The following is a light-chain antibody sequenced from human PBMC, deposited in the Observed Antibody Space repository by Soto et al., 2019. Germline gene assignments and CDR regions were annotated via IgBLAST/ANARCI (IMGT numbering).Light chain of an antibody. CDR1: QSISSW. CDR2: KAS. J-gene: IGKJ5*01. CDR3: QQFNSYPIT. V-gene: IGKV1-5*03. Sequence: DIQMTQSPSTVSASVGDRVSITCRASQSISSWLAWYQKKPGKAPKLLIYKASGLESGVPSRFSGSGSGTEFTLTIGGLQPDDFATYYCQQFNSYPITFGQGTRLEI.